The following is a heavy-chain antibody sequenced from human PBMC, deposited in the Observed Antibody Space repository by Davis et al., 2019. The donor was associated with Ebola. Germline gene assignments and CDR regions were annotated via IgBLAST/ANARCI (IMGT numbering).Heavy chain of an antibody. CDR1: GYTFTSYG. J-gene: IGHJ4*02. Sequence: AASVKVSCKASGYTFTSYGISWVRHAPGQGLEWMGWISAYNGNTNYAQKLQGRVTMTTDTSTSKAYMELRSLRSDDTAVYYCAREDSDYESGYNYWGQGTLVTVSS. CDR3: AREDSDYESGYNY. D-gene: IGHD4-11*01. CDR2: ISAYNGNT. V-gene: IGHV1-18*01.